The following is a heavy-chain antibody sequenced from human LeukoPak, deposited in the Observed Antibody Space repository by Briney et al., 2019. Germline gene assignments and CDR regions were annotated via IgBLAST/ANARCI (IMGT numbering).Heavy chain of an antibody. CDR3: ARGLLLDSYGHISFDY. CDR1: GGTFSSYA. J-gene: IGHJ4*02. Sequence: SVKVSCKASGGTFSSYAISWVRQAPGQGLEWMGGIIPIFGTANYAQKFQGRVTITADESTSTAYMELSSLRSEDTAVYYCARGLLLDSYGHISFDYWGREPWSPSPQ. V-gene: IGHV1-69*13. CDR2: IIPIFGTA. D-gene: IGHD5-18*01.